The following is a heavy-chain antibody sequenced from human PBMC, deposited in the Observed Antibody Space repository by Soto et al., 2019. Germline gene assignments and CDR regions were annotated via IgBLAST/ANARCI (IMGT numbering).Heavy chain of an antibody. D-gene: IGHD3-22*01. CDR2: IIPICGTA. V-gene: IGHV1-69*01. CDR1: GGTFSSYA. CDR3: ARGIVVVVAATAYYYDSSGYKYYGMDV. J-gene: IGHJ6*02. Sequence: QVQLVQSGAEVKKPGSSVKVSCKASGGTFSSYAISWVRQAPGQGLEWMGGIIPICGTANYAQKVQGRVTIPADESTSTAYMELSSLRSEDKAVYYCARGIVVVVAATAYYYDSSGYKYYGMDVWGQGTTVTVSS.